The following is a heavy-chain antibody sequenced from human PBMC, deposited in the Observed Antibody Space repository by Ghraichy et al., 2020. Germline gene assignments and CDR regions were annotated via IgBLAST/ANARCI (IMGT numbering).Heavy chain of an antibody. CDR3: AKVRGNADRYFDN. V-gene: IGHV3-23*01. D-gene: IGHD5-24*01. CDR1: GLTFSNYL. Sequence: GGSLRLSCAASGLTFSNYLMNWVRQAPGKGLEWVSAINGRGDSTYYSDSVKGRFTISRDNSKNTLYLEMNSLRADDTAIYYCAKVRGNADRYFDNWGQGTLVNVSS. CDR2: INGRGDST. J-gene: IGHJ4*02.